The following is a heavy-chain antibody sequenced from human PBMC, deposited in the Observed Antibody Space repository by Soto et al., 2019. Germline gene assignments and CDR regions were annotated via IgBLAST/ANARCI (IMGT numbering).Heavy chain of an antibody. D-gene: IGHD3-3*01. Sequence: EVQLVESGGGLVQPGGSLRLSCVGSGFPFSTYTMSWVRQAPGQGLEWLSGIYGGGDGISYADSVKGRFTISRDNSRITLYLQMNSLRSDDTAIYYCAKDRQPDGFWPFDHWGRGTLIVVSS. CDR3: AKDRQPDGFWPFDH. J-gene: IGHJ4*02. CDR1: GFPFSTYT. CDR2: IYGGGDGI. V-gene: IGHV3-23*04.